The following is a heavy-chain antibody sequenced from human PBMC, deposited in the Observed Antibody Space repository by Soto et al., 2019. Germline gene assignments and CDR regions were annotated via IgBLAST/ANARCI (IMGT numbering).Heavy chain of an antibody. Sequence: ASVKVSCKASGYPFTGYYIHWVRQAPGQGLEWMGWINPDSGGTKFAKKFQGRVTMTRDTSVSTAYMELSRLSSDDTAVYYCARAGIAAPRSGDYAMDVWGQGTTVTVSS. CDR2: INPDSGGT. V-gene: IGHV1-2*02. D-gene: IGHD6-13*01. CDR1: GYPFTGYY. J-gene: IGHJ6*02. CDR3: ARAGIAAPRSGDYAMDV.